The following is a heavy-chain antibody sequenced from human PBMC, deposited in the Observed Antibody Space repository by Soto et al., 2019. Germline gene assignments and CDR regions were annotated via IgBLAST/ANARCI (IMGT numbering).Heavy chain of an antibody. CDR1: GGSISSGGYY. V-gene: IGHV4-31*03. CDR3: ARRANYYYYYYMDV. CDR2: IYYSGST. J-gene: IGHJ6*03. Sequence: SETLSLTCTVSGGSISSGGYYWSWIRQHPGKGLEWIGYIYYSGSTYYNPSLKSRVTISVDTSKNQFSLKLSSVTAADTAVYYCARRANYYYYYYMDVWGKGTTVTVSS.